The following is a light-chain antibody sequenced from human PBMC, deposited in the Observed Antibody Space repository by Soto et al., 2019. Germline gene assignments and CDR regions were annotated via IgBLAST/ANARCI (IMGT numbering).Light chain of an antibody. Sequence: PGERATLSCRASQSVSSNSLAWYQQKPGQAPRLLIYAAATRATGIPDRFSGSGSGTDFTLTISSLQPEDVATYYCQKYNSAPHTFGGGTKVDI. J-gene: IGKJ4*01. V-gene: IGKV3-20*01. CDR2: AAA. CDR1: QSVSSNS. CDR3: QKYNSAPHT.